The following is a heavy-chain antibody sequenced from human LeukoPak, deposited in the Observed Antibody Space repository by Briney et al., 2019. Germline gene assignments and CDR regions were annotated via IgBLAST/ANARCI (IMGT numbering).Heavy chain of an antibody. J-gene: IGHJ2*01. CDR1: RFTFRNYG. Sequence: GGSLRLSCAAPRFTFRNYGMHWVRQAPGKGLDQLRIIWYDGSNKYYADSVKGRFTISRDNSKNPLYLQMPSLGAEDTAVYYRATGRRSGTGGWCFELWARGTLVTVSS. D-gene: IGHD2-8*02. CDR3: ATGRRSGTGGWCFEL. CDR2: IWYDGSNK. V-gene: IGHV3-33*01.